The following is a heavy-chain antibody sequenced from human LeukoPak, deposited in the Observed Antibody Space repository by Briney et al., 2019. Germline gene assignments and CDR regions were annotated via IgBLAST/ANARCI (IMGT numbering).Heavy chain of an antibody. J-gene: IGHJ4*02. CDR3: AREGSYYDSSGYYLTLDC. CDR2: ISSSGSTI. CDR1: GFTFSDYY. V-gene: IGHV3-11*01. D-gene: IGHD3-22*01. Sequence: GGSLRLSCAASGFTFSDYYMSWIRQAPGKGLEWVSYISSSGSTIYYADSVKGRFTISRDNAKNSLYLQMNSLRAEDTAVYYCAREGSYYDSSGYYLTLDCWGQGTLVTVSS.